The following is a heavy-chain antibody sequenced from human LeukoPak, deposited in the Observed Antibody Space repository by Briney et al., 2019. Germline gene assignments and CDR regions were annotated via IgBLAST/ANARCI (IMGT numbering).Heavy chain of an antibody. D-gene: IGHD6-13*01. CDR1: GDSVSNGNYY. V-gene: IGHV4-61*01. Sequence: SETLSLTCTVSGDSVSNGNYYWSWLRQPPGKALEWIGYIYYTGKTYYNPSLEGRVTISVDTSKNQFSLKLSSVTAADTAVYYCASWLAGYSSSWYDYWGQGTLVTVSS. CDR3: ASWLAGYSSSWYDY. CDR2: IYYTGKT. J-gene: IGHJ4*02.